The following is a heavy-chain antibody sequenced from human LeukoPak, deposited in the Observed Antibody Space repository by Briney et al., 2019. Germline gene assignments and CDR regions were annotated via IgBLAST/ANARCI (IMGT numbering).Heavy chain of an antibody. CDR2: IYTSGST. V-gene: IGHV4-61*02. CDR3: ARHGGVAAFDY. D-gene: IGHD6-19*01. CDR1: GGSIGSGSYY. Sequence: SETLSLTCTVSGGSIGSGSYYWSWIRQPAGKGLEWIGRIYTSGSTNYNPSLKSRVTISVDTSKNQFSLKLSSVTAADTAVYYCARHGGVAAFDYWGQGTLVTVSS. J-gene: IGHJ4*02.